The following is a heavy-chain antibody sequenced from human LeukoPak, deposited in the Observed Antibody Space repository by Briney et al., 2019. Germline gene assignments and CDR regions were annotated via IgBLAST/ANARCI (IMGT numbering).Heavy chain of an antibody. D-gene: IGHD2-15*01. Sequence: GGSLRLSCAASGFTFSSYAMSWVRQAPGKGLEWVSAISGSGGSTYYAASVKGRFTISRDSSKNTLYLQMNSLRAEDTAVYYCAKYLYYSYCSGGSCYPRTDYWGQGTLVTVSS. CDR3: AKYLYYSYCSGGSCYPRTDY. V-gene: IGHV3-23*01. J-gene: IGHJ4*02. CDR2: ISGSGGST. CDR1: GFTFSSYA.